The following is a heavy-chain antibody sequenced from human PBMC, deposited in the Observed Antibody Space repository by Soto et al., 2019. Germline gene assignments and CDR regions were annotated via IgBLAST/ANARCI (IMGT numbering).Heavy chain of an antibody. J-gene: IGHJ6*02. CDR3: AAPRDEYGSGVSWFTYGMDI. CDR1: GFTFSDYA. CDR2: LDGASGST. V-gene: IGHV3-23*01. D-gene: IGHD3-10*01. Sequence: GGSLRLSCLASGFTFSDYAMTWVRHVPGRGLEWVASLDGASGSTYYADSVRGRFTISRDNSQNTLFLQMKRLTVDDTAIYYCAAPRDEYGSGVSWFTYGMDIWGQGTTVTVSS.